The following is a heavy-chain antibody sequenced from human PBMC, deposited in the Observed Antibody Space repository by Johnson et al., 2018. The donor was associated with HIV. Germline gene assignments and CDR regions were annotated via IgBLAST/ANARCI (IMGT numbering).Heavy chain of an antibody. CDR1: GFTFSSYA. CDR3: VKGMDSSSWYAFDI. V-gene: IGHV3-30-3*01. D-gene: IGHD6-13*01. J-gene: IGHJ3*02. CDR2: ISYDGSNK. Sequence: VQLVESGGGLVQPGRSLRLSCAASGFTFSSYAMHWVRQAPGKGLEWVAVISYDGSNKYYADSVKGRFTISRDNSKNTLYLQMNSLRAEDTAIYYCVKGMDSSSWYAFDIWGQGTMVTVSS.